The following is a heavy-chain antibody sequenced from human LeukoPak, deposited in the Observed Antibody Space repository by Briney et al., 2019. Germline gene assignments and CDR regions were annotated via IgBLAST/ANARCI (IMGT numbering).Heavy chain of an antibody. CDR3: ARDGSHYDFWSGYSEEGFDY. V-gene: IGHV1-46*01. J-gene: IGHJ4*02. CDR2: INPSGDST. D-gene: IGHD3-3*01. CDR1: GYTFTSYY. Sequence: GASVKVSCKASGYTFTSYYMHWVRQAPGQGLEWMGIINPSGDSTSYAQKFQGRVTMTWNTSTTTVYMELSSLRSEDTAVYYCARDGSHYDFWSGYSEEGFDYWGQGTLVTVSS.